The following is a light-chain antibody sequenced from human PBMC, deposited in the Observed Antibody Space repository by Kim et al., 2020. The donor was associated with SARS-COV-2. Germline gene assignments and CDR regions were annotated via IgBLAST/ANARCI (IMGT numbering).Light chain of an antibody. Sequence: DIVLTQSPGTLSLSPGEKATLSCRASRSVSRNSLAWYQQKPGQAPRLLIYGVSIRATGVPDRFSGSGSGTDFTLTINRLAPEDFAVYFCQQYDNSLLTFGGGTKLEIK. CDR1: RSVSRNS. J-gene: IGKJ4*01. CDR2: GVS. V-gene: IGKV3-20*01. CDR3: QQYDNSLLT.